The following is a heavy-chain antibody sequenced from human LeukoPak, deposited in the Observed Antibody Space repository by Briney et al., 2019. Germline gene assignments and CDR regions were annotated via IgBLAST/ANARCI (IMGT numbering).Heavy chain of an antibody. J-gene: IGHJ3*02. CDR2: IKQDGSEK. CDR3: LTTDDAFDI. V-gene: IGHV3-7*01. D-gene: IGHD4-11*01. CDR1: GFTFSSYL. Sequence: GGSLRLSCAASGFTFSSYLMSWVRQAPGKGLEWVANIKQDGSEKYYVDSVKGRFTISRDNAKNSLYLQMNSLRAEDTAVYYCLTTDDAFDIWGQGTMVTVSS.